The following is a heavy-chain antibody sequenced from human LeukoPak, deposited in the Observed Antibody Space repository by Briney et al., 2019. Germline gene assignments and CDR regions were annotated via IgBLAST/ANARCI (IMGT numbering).Heavy chain of an antibody. Sequence: PSETLSLTCTVSGGSISSGDYYWSWIRQPPGKGLEWIGYIYYSGSTYYNPSLKSRVTISVDTSKNQFSLKLSSVTAADTAVYYCARDRGDIPSVDGMDVWGQGTTVTVSS. D-gene: IGHD3-9*01. CDR2: IYYSGST. V-gene: IGHV4-30-4*02. CDR3: ARDRGDIPSVDGMDV. CDR1: GGSISSGDYY. J-gene: IGHJ6*02.